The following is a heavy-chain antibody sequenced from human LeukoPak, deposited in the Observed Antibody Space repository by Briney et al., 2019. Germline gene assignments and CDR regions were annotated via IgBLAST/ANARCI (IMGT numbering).Heavy chain of an antibody. V-gene: IGHV3-23*01. D-gene: IGHD2-15*01. CDR1: GFTFSTYA. J-gene: IGHJ4*02. CDR3: AARPGEVAVPYDY. CDR2: ISRGGDVT. Sequence: PGGSLRLSCAASGFTFSTYAMTWVRQAPGKGLDWVSLISRGGDVTYYADSVKGRFTISRDSSKNTLYLQMHSLRAEDTAVYYCAARPGEVAVPYDYWGQGTLVTVSS.